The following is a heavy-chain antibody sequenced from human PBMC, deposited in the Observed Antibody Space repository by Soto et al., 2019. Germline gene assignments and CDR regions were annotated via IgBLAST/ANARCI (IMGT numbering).Heavy chain of an antibody. V-gene: IGHV4-59*08. J-gene: IGHJ4*02. CDR3: ARGSTGYSTSWYRC. Sequence: SETLSLTCTVSGGSISSYYWSWIRQPPGKGLEWIGYIYNSGSTNYNPSLKSRVTISVDTSKNQFSLNLSSVTAADTAVYYCARGSTGYSTSWYRCWGQGTLVTVSS. D-gene: IGHD6-13*01. CDR1: GGSISSYY. CDR2: IYNSGST.